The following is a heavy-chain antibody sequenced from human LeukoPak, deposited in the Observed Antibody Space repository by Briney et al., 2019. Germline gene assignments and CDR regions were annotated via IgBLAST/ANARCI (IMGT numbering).Heavy chain of an antibody. CDR2: ISSSSYI. Sequence: GGSLRLSCAASGFTFSSYSMNWVRQAPGKGLEWVSSISSSSYIYYTDSVKGRFTISRDNAKNSLYLQMNSLRAEDTAVYYCARVRSIGDYDYWGQGTLVTVSS. V-gene: IGHV3-21*01. CDR3: ARVRSIGDYDY. CDR1: GFTFSSYS. J-gene: IGHJ4*02. D-gene: IGHD4-17*01.